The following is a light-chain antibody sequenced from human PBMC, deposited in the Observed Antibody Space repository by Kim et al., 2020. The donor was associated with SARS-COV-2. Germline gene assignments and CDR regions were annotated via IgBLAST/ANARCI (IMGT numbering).Light chain of an antibody. V-gene: IGLV1-40*03. CDR2: GNS. Sequence: VTISCPGSSSNIGASYAVHWYPQLPGTAPKPLIYGNSSRPSRVPDRFSGSKSGASASLAITVLQAEDEADYYCQSYDSSLSGYVFGTGTKVTVL. J-gene: IGLJ1*01. CDR1: SSNIGASYA. CDR3: QSYDSSLSGYV.